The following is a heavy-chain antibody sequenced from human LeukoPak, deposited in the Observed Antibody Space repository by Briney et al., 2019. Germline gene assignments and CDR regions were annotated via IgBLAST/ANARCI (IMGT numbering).Heavy chain of an antibody. CDR3: ARDGRLTGPGGGFDY. CDR1: GYTFTRYG. CDR2: ISAYNGNT. D-gene: IGHD3-16*01. J-gene: IGHJ4*02. V-gene: IGHV1-18*04. Sequence: GASVKVSCKASGYTFTRYGISWVRQAPGQGLEWMGWISAYNGNTNYAQKLQGRVTMTTDTSTSTAYMELRSLRSDDTAVYYCARDGRLTGPGGGFDYWGQGTLVTVSS.